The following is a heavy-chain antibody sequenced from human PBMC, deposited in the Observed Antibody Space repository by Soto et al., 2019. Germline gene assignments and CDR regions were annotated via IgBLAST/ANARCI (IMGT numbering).Heavy chain of an antibody. CDR2: INYSGRT. CDR1: GGSFSDYY. Sequence: PSETLSLTCAVHGGSFSDYYWSWIRQPPGKGLEWIGEINYSGRTNYNPSLKSRVTISVDTSKNQFPLTLSSMTAADTAVYCCARTGNLFDYWGQGISVT. CDR3: ARTGNLFDY. J-gene: IGHJ4*02. V-gene: IGHV4-34*01.